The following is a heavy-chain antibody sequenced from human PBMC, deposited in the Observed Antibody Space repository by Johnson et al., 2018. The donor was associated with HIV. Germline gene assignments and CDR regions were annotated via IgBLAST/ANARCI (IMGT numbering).Heavy chain of an antibody. CDR1: GFSFSSYD. Sequence: QVQLVESGGGVVQPGRSLRLSCAASGFSFSSYDMHWVRQAPGKGLEWVAVISYDGSNKYYADSVKGRFTISRDNSKNTLYLQMNSLRAEDTAVYYCAKLPVLYGDFDDAFNSWGQGTMVTVSS. CDR3: AKLPVLYGDFDDAFNS. J-gene: IGHJ3*02. CDR2: ISYDGSNK. D-gene: IGHD4-17*01. V-gene: IGHV3-30*18.